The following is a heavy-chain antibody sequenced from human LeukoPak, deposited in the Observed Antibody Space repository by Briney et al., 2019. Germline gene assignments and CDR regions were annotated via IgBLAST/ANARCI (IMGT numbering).Heavy chain of an antibody. CDR1: GYTFSNYA. V-gene: IGHV3-30-3*01. CDR3: ASPLHGDYFSFDY. Sequence: GGSLRLSCAASGYTFSNYAMSWVRQAPGKGLEWVAVISYDGSNKYYADSVKGRFTISRDNSKNTLYLQMNSLRAEDTAVYYCASPLHGDYFSFDYWGQGTLVTVSS. CDR2: ISYDGSNK. D-gene: IGHD4-17*01. J-gene: IGHJ4*02.